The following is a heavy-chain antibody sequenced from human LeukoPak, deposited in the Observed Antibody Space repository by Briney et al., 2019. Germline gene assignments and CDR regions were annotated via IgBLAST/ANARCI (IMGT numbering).Heavy chain of an antibody. Sequence: QPGRSLRLSCAASGFIVSNNYMNWVRQAPGKGLEWVSIIYSGDRTYYADSVKGRFTTSRDNSKNTVYLQMNSLTAEDTAVYYCAGGGNLFDYWGQGTLVTVSS. CDR2: IYSGDRT. D-gene: IGHD4-23*01. CDR1: GFIVSNNY. CDR3: AGGGNLFDY. V-gene: IGHV3-53*01. J-gene: IGHJ4*02.